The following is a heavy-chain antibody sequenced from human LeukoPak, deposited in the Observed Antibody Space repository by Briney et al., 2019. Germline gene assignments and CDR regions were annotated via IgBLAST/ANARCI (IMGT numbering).Heavy chain of an antibody. CDR2: ISSSDYP. D-gene: IGHD6-13*01. J-gene: IGHJ6*03. V-gene: IGHV3-21*01. Sequence: GGSLRLSCAASGFIFSPYGMTWVRQAPGKGLEWVSTISSSDYPSYTDSVKGRFTVSRDNAKNSLYLQMNSLRAEDTAVYYCAREGFSRGYYQYYYMDVWGKGTTVTVSS. CDR3: AREGFSRGYYQYYYMDV. CDR1: GFIFSPYG.